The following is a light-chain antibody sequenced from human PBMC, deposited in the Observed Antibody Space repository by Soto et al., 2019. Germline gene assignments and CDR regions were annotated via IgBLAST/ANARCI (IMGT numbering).Light chain of an antibody. V-gene: IGKV3-20*01. CDR1: EVISSSY. CDR3: QQQGT. J-gene: IGKJ2*01. CDR2: AAS. Sequence: EIVLTQSPGTLSLSPGERATLSCRASEVISSSYLVWYQQKPGQAPRLLIYAASRRATGIPDRFSGSGSATEYTLTINTLEPEDFAVYYCQQQGTFGQGTKVEIK.